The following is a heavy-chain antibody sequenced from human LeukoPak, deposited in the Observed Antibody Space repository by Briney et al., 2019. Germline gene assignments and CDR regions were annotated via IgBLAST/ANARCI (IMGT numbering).Heavy chain of an antibody. CDR2: INPSGGGT. D-gene: IGHD2-21*01. V-gene: IGHV1-46*01. CDR3: ARWFSIGGGDYYGMDV. J-gene: IGHJ6*02. Sequence: ASVTVSCKASGYTFTSYYMHWVRQAPGQGLEWMGIINPSGGGTSYAQKFQGRVTMTRDTSTSTVYMELSSLRSEDTAVYYCARWFSIGGGDYYGMDVWGQGTTVTVSS. CDR1: GYTFTSYY.